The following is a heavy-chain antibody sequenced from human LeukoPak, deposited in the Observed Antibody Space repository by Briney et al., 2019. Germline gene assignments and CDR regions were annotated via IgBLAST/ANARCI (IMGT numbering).Heavy chain of an antibody. J-gene: IGHJ6*03. D-gene: IGHD3-10*01. CDR3: AKDYGSGTSLLDYYYMDV. CDR1: GFTFSTYG. Sequence: GGSLRLSCAASGFTFSTYGIHWVRQAPGKGLEWVAFIQYDGSNKYYADSVKGRFTISRDNSKNTLYLQMNSLRAEDTAVYYCAKDYGSGTSLLDYYYMDVWGKGTTVTVSS. V-gene: IGHV3-30*02. CDR2: IQYDGSNK.